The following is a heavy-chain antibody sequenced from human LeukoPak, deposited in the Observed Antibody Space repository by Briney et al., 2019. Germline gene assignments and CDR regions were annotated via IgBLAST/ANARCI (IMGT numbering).Heavy chain of an antibody. Sequence: PGGSLRLSCAVSGFTFSSYAMSWVRQAPGKGLEWVSAISGSGGSTYYADSVKGRFTISRDNSKNTLYLQMNSLRAEDTAVYYCAKSPSMIAVAGTVGFDYWGQGTLVTVSS. CDR1: GFTFSSYA. CDR2: ISGSGGST. J-gene: IGHJ4*02. D-gene: IGHD6-19*01. CDR3: AKSPSMIAVAGTVGFDY. V-gene: IGHV3-23*01.